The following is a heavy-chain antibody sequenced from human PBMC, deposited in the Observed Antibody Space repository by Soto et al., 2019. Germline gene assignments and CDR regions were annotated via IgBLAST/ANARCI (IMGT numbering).Heavy chain of an antibody. D-gene: IGHD3-3*01. Sequence: GGSLRLSCAVSGFTFSSYGMHWVRQAPGKGLERVAVISYDGRNQYYVDSVKGRFSISRDNSKNTLYLQMNSLRAEDTAVYYCAKVKSYDFWTAFDIWGQGTMVTVSS. CDR3: AKVKSYDFWTAFDI. J-gene: IGHJ3*02. V-gene: IGHV3-30*18. CDR2: ISYDGRNQ. CDR1: GFTFSSYG.